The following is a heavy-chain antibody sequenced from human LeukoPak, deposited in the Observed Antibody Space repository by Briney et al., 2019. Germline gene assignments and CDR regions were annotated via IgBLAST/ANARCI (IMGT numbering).Heavy chain of an antibody. CDR2: INSDGSST. D-gene: IGHD2-2*01. V-gene: IGHV3-74*01. Sequence: GGSLRLSCAASGFTFSSYWMHWVRQAPGKGLVWVSNINSDGSSTNYADSVKGRFTISRDNAKNTLYLEMNSLRAEDTAVYYCARDRYCTTTRCSDYWGQGTLVTVSS. CDR3: ARDRYCTTTRCSDY. J-gene: IGHJ4*02. CDR1: GFTFSSYW.